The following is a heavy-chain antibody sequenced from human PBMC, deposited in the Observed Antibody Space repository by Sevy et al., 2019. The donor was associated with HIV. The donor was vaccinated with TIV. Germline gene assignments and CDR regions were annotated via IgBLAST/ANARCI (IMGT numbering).Heavy chain of an antibody. CDR2: ISYDGSSE. CDR1: RFTFSSYH. CDR3: ARLGHPNFFDSSGHYPDF. Sequence: GESLKISCAASRFTFSSYHMYWVRQAPGKGLEWVAAISYDGSSEHYGGSVKGRFTISRDNSKNTLYLQMNSLRIEDTAVYYCARLGHPNFFDSSGHYPDFWGQGTLVTVSS. D-gene: IGHD3-22*01. V-gene: IGHV3-30-3*01. J-gene: IGHJ4*02.